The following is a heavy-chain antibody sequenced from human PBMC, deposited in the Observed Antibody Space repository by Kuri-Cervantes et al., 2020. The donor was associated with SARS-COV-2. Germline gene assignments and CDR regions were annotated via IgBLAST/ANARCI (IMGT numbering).Heavy chain of an antibody. CDR3: ASLVCGGDCYPPP. CDR2: FDPEDGET. CDR1: GYTLTELS. J-gene: IGHJ5*02. D-gene: IGHD2-21*02. Sequence: ASVKVSCKVSGYTLTELSMHWVRQAPGKGLEWMGGFDPEDGETIYAQKFQGRVTMTRDTSTSTVYMELSSLRSEDTAVYYCASLVCGGDCYPPPWGQGTRVTVSS. V-gene: IGHV1-24*01.